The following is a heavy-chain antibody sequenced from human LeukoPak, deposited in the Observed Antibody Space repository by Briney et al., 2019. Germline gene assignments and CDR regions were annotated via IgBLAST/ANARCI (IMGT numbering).Heavy chain of an antibody. CDR3: AKTTHFSGSYLDC. D-gene: IGHD1-26*01. CDR1: GLTFSGYS. V-gene: IGHV3-21*04. J-gene: IGHJ4*02. CDR2: IGSSGLYI. Sequence: GGSLRLSCAASGLTFSGYSVNWVRQAPGKGLEWVSSIGSSGLYIYYADSVKGRFTVSRDNSKNTLYLQINSLRAEDTAVYYCAKTTHFSGSYLDCWGQGTLVTVSS.